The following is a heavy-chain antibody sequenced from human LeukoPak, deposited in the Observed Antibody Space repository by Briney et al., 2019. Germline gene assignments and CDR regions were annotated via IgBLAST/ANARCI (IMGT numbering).Heavy chain of an antibody. Sequence: GGSLRLSCAASGFTFSSYGMHWVRQGPGKGLEWVAFIRYDGSNKYYADSVKGRFTISRDNSKNTLYLQMNSLRAEDTAVYYCAKETISSGGFDPWGQGTLVTVCS. D-gene: IGHD6-19*01. V-gene: IGHV3-30*02. CDR3: AKETISSGGFDP. CDR1: GFTFSSYG. CDR2: IRYDGSNK. J-gene: IGHJ5*02.